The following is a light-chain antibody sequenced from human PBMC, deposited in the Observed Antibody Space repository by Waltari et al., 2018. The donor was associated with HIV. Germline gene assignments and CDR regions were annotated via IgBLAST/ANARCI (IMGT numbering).Light chain of an antibody. CDR1: RSNIGSNT. CDR3: AAWDDSLNVYL. J-gene: IGLJ1*01. CDR2: SNN. V-gene: IGLV1-44*01. Sequence: QSELTQPASVSGTPGQTVTFSCSGGRSNIGSNTVNWYRQFPAAAPKLLIYSNNQRPSGVPDRFAGSKSGTSASLAISGLQSGDVADYYCAAWDDSLNVYLFGPGTKATVL.